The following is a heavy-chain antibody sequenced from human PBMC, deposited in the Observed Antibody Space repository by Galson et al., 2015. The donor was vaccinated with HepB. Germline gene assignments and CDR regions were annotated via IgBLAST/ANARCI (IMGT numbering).Heavy chain of an antibody. CDR1: GDSVSRNSAA. J-gene: IGHJ4*02. CDR3: ARDHSSSCDY. Sequence: CAISGDSVSRNSAAWNWIRQSPSRGLEWLGRTYYRSKWYTFYAESMKSRMTINPDTSKNQLSLQLNSVTPEDTAVYYCARDHSSSCDYWGPGTLVTVSS. CDR2: TYYRSKWYT. V-gene: IGHV6-1*01. D-gene: IGHD6-13*01.